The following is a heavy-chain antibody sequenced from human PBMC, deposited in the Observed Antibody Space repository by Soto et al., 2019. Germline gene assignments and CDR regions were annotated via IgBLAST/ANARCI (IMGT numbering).Heavy chain of an antibody. D-gene: IGHD3-3*01. J-gene: IGHJ6*02. V-gene: IGHV3-7*03. CDR1: GFALSTYW. CDR2: IKQNGREK. CDR3: AKSNYDVWNDYYYNGMDV. Sequence: GGSLRLSCAAYGFALSTYWMNWVRQAPGKGLEWVANIKQNGREKFYVDSVKGRFTISRDNAKNSLFLQMNSLRAEDTAVYYCAKSNYDVWNDYYYNGMDVWGQGTTVTVSS.